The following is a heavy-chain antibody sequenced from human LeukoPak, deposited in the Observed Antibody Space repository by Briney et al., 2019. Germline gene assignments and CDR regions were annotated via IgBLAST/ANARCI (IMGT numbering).Heavy chain of an antibody. D-gene: IGHD3-9*01. J-gene: IGHJ5*02. CDR2: IYHSGST. CDR3: ARAPPYYDILTGYYPNWFDP. Sequence: SETLSLTCADSGYSISSGYYWGWIRQPPGKGLEWIGSIYHSGSTYYNPSLKSRVTISVDTSKNQFSLKLSSVTAADTAVYYCARAPPYYDILTGYYPNWFDPWGQGTLVTVSS. V-gene: IGHV4-38-2*01. CDR1: GYSISSGYY.